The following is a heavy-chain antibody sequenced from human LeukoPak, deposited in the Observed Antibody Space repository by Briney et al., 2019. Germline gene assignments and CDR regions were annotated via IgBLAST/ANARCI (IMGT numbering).Heavy chain of an antibody. CDR3: AKERWEQQLFDY. J-gene: IGHJ4*02. CDR2: LSGSNGASSS. D-gene: IGHD6-13*01. V-gene: IGHV3-23*01. CDR1: GFTFSNYA. Sequence: PGGSLRLSCVASGFTFSNYAMNWVRQAPGKGLEWVSSLSGSNGASSSHTADSVKGRFTISRDNSKNTLYLQMNSLRAEDTAVYYCAKERWEQQLFDYWGQGTLVTVSS.